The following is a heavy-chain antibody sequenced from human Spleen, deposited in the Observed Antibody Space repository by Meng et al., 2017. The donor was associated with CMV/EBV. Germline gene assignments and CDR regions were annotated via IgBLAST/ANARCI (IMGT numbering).Heavy chain of an antibody. CDR3: ARDYDPIFGVVGSSALSDYYYGMDV. V-gene: IGHV1-18*01. CDR2: ISAYNGNT. Sequence: ASVKVSCKASGYTFTSYGISWVRQAPGQGLEWMGWISAYNGNTNYAQKLQGRVTMTTDTSTSTAYMELRSLRSDDTAVYYCARDYDPIFGVVGSSALSDYYYGMDVWGQGTTVTVSS. J-gene: IGHJ6*02. D-gene: IGHD3-3*01. CDR1: GYTFTSYG.